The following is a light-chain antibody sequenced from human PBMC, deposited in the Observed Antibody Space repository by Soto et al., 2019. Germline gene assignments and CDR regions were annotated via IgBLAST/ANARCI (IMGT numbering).Light chain of an antibody. J-gene: IGKJ3*01. CDR1: QNIGDY. V-gene: IGKV1-39*01. CDR3: QQSYNTLT. Sequence: DIQMTQSPSSLSASVGDRVTITCRASQNIGDYLNWYQHKPGKALKLLIYAASSLQSGVPSRFGGSGSGTDFTLTISSLQPEDFATYYCQQSYNTLTFGPGTKVDIK. CDR2: AAS.